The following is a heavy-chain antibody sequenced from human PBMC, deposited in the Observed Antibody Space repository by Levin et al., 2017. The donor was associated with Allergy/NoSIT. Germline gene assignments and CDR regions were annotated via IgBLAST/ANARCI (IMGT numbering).Heavy chain of an antibody. V-gene: IGHV3-30*18. Sequence: GESLKISCAASGFTFSSYGMHWVRQAPGKGLEWVAVISYDGRNKYHVDSVKGRFTISRDNSKNTLYLQMNRLRAEDTAVYYCAKEFNYGDYVGYWGQGTLVTVSS. CDR2: ISYDGRNK. CDR1: GFTFSSYG. CDR3: AKEFNYGDYVGY. J-gene: IGHJ4*02. D-gene: IGHD4-17*01.